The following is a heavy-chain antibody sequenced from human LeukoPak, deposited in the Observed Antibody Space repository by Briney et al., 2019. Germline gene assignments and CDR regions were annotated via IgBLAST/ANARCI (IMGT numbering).Heavy chain of an antibody. CDR3: ARDDVQVWGSWFDP. J-gene: IGHJ5*02. CDR2: IKQDGSEK. Sequence: GGSLRLSCAASGFTFSSYWMSWVRQAPGKGLEWVANIKQDGSEKYYVDSVKGRFTISRDNAKNSLYLQMNSLRAEDTAVYYCARDDVQVWGSWFDPWGQGTLVTVSS. CDR1: GFTFSSYW. D-gene: IGHD2-21*01. V-gene: IGHV3-7*01.